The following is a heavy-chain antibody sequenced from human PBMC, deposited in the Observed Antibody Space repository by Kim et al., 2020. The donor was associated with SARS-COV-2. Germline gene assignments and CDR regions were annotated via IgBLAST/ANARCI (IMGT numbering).Heavy chain of an antibody. Sequence: ASVKVSCKASGYTFTAYYIHWVRQAPGQGLEWMGRVNPLTGDTNYAQKFQGRVTMTRDTSITTAYMDLSSLRSDDTAVFYCASYISLGPSPSYYCVNVWGQGTTVTVSS. V-gene: IGHV1-2*06. CDR3: ASYISLGPSPSYYCVNV. CDR1: GYTFTAYY. CDR2: VNPLTGDT. D-gene: IGHD3-16*01. J-gene: IGHJ6*01.